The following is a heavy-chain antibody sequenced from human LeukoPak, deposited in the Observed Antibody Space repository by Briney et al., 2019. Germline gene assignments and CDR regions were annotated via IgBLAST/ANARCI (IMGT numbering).Heavy chain of an antibody. D-gene: IGHD3-22*01. CDR2: ISGSGGST. CDR1: GFTFSSYA. CDR3: AKGRNYDSSGYYHY. V-gene: IGHV3-23*01. J-gene: IGHJ4*02. Sequence: GGSLRLSCAASGFTFSSYAMSRVRQAPGKGLEWVSAISGSGGSTYYADSVKGRFTISRDNSKNTLYLQMNSLRAEDTAVYYCAKGRNYDSSGYYHYWGQGTLVTVSS.